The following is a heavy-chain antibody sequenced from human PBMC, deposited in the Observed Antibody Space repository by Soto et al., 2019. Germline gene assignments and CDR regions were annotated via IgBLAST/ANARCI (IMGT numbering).Heavy chain of an antibody. CDR1: GGSISSSSYY. Sequence: SETLSLTCTVSGGSISSSSYYWGWIRQPPGKGLEWIGSIYYSGSTYYNPSLKSRVTISVDTSKHQFSLKLSSVTAADTAVYYCVRKQGSLDVTEYYDFWSGYYHWFDPWGRGTLVTVSS. J-gene: IGHJ5*02. V-gene: IGHV4-39*01. CDR2: IYYSGST. CDR3: VRKQGSLDVTEYYDFWSGYYHWFDP. D-gene: IGHD3-3*01.